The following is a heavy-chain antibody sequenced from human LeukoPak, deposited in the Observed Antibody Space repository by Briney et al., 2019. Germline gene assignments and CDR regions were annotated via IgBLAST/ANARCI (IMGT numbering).Heavy chain of an antibody. CDR2: ISSSSSYI. D-gene: IGHD6-19*01. CDR1: GFTFSSYS. Sequence: GGSLRLSCAASGFTFSSYSMNWVRQAPGKGLEWVSSISSSSSYIYYADSVKGRFTISRDNAKNSLYLQMNSLRAEDTAVYYCARESVAGLYYYYYYYMDVWGKGTTVTISS. CDR3: ARESVAGLYYYYYYYMDV. J-gene: IGHJ6*03. V-gene: IGHV3-21*01.